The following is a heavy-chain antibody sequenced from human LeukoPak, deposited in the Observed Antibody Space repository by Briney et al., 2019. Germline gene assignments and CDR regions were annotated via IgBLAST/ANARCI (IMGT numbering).Heavy chain of an antibody. CDR2: IYYSGST. CDR3: AAQSNYYFDY. Sequence: PSETLSLTCTVSGGSISSYYWSWIRQPPGKGLEWIGYIYYSGSTNYNPSLKSRVTISVDTSKNQFSLKLSSVTAADTAVYYCAAQSNYYFDYWGQGTLVTVSS. V-gene: IGHV4-59*08. CDR1: GGSISSYY. J-gene: IGHJ4*02.